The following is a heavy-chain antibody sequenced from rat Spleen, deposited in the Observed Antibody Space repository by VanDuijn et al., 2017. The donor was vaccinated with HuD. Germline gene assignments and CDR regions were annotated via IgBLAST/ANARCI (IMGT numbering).Heavy chain of an antibody. CDR3: ARGYNSYFDD. V-gene: IGHV5S13*01. D-gene: IGHD1-4*01. Sequence: EVQLVESGGGLVQPGRSLKLSCAASGFTFTNYDMAWVRQAPTKGLEWIASISTGGSNTYYRDSVKGRFTISRDNAKNTQYLQMDSLRSEDTATYYCARGYNSYFDDWGQGVMVTVSS. CDR2: ISTGGSNT. J-gene: IGHJ2*01. CDR1: GFTFTNYD.